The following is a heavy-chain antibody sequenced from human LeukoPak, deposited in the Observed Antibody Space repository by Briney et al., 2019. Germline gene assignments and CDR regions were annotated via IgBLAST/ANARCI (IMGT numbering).Heavy chain of an antibody. V-gene: IGHV3-74*01. Sequence: GGSLRLSCAASGFTFSGYWMHWVRQAPGKGLVWVSLIYSDGSSTIYADSVKGRFTISRDNAKNTLYLQMSSLRAEDTAVYYCTRDRRYGGMDVWGQGTTVTVSS. D-gene: IGHD1-1*01. CDR1: GFTFSGYW. CDR2: IYSDGSST. CDR3: TRDRRYGGMDV. J-gene: IGHJ6*02.